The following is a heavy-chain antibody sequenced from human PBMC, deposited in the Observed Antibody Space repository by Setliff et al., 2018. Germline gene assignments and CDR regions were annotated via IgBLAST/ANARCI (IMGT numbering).Heavy chain of an antibody. CDR2: IYTSGST. CDR1: GGSISSGTYY. D-gene: IGHD4-17*01. CDR3: ARDPLTTNRRRAFDI. Sequence: SETLSLTCTVSGGSISSGTYYWSWIRQPAGKGLEWIGRIYTSGSTYYNPSLKSRVTISVDTSKNQFSLKLSSVTAADTAVYYCARDPLTTNRRRAFDIWGQGTMVTVSS. J-gene: IGHJ3*02. V-gene: IGHV4-61*02.